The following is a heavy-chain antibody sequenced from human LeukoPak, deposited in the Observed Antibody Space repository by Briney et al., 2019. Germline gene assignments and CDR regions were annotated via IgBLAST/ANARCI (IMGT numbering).Heavy chain of an antibody. J-gene: IGHJ4*02. CDR2: ISSSSSYI. D-gene: IGHD6-6*01. CDR3: ARESSSSSGYYFDY. Sequence: GGSLRLSCAASGFIFSDYHMNWVRQAPGKGLEWVSSISSSSSYIYYADSVKGRFTISRDNAKNSLYLQMNSLRAEDTAVYYCARESSSSSGYYFDYWGQGTLVTVFS. CDR1: GFIFSDYH. V-gene: IGHV3-21*01.